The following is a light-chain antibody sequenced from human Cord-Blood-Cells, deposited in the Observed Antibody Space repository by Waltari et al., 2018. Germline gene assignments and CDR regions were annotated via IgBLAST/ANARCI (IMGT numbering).Light chain of an antibody. Sequence: QSALTQPASVSGSPGQSITISCTGTSSDVGGYNYVSWYQQHPGNAPKLMIYDVSKRPSGVSNRFSGSKSGNTASLTISGLQAEDEADYYCSSYTSSSTWVFGTGTKVTVL. CDR1: SSDVGGYNY. V-gene: IGLV2-14*01. CDR3: SSYTSSSTWV. CDR2: DVS. J-gene: IGLJ1*01.